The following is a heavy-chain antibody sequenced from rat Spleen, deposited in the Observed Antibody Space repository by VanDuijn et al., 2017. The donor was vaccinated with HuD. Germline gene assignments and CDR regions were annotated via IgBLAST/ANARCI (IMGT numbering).Heavy chain of an antibody. CDR3: ARQGDWFAY. J-gene: IGHJ3*01. CDR2: ISYDGSST. V-gene: IGHV5-7*01. Sequence: EVQLVESGGGLVQPGRSLKLSCAASGFTFSDYNMAWVRQAPKKGLEWVATISYDGSSTYYRDSVKGRFTISRDNAKSTLYLQMDSLRSEDTATYYCARQGDWFAYWGQGTLVTVSS. CDR1: GFTFSDYN.